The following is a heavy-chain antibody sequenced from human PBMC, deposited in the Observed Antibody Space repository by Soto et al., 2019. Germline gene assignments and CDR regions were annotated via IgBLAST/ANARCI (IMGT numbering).Heavy chain of an antibody. CDR3: ARESHDILAGAPWVWYFDL. D-gene: IGHD3-9*01. Sequence: QVQLQQWGAGPLRPLETLSLTCGVSGGSFSGYYWAWIRQPPGKGLEWIGQINDRGSINYNTSLKSRVSISVDTSKHHYSLNLRSVTAADTAVYYCARESHDILAGAPWVWYFDLWGRGTLVTVSS. CDR2: INDRGSI. J-gene: IGHJ2*01. CDR1: GGSFSGYY. V-gene: IGHV4-34*01.